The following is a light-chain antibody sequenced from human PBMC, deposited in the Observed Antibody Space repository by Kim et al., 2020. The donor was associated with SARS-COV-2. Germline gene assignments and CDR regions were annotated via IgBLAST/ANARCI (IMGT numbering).Light chain of an antibody. J-gene: IGKJ4*01. CDR2: VAS. CDR1: ESIMNY. CDR3: QQSYSLPPT. Sequence: SASVGDTVTISCRASESIMNYLNWYQQKPGKAPKVLIGVASNLQSGDPLRFSGSGSGTDFTLTIRSLQPEDFATYYCQQSYSLPPTFGGGTKLEIK. V-gene: IGKV1-39*01.